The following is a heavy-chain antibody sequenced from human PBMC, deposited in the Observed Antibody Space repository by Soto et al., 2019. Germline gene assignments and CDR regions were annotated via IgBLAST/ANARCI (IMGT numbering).Heavy chain of an antibody. CDR1: GLSFSGYY. CDR3: ARGDASRYFFDY. D-gene: IGHD1-26*01. Sequence: GGSLRLSCAASGLSFSGYYMSWVRQAPGKGLECISYVSSNSRYTNYADSVKGRFTISRDNAKNSLYLQMNSLRAEDTAMYYCARGDASRYFFDYWGQGTLVTVSS. CDR2: VSSNSRYT. V-gene: IGHV3-11*06. J-gene: IGHJ4*02.